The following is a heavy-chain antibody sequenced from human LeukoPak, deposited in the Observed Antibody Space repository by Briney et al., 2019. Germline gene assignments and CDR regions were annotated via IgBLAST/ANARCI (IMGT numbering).Heavy chain of an antibody. J-gene: IGHJ4*02. Sequence: GGSLRLSCAASGFTFSDYYMSWIRQAPGKGLEWLSYISSSGTTIQYADSVKGRFTISRDNAKNSLYLQMNSLRAEDTAVYYCARDERLRWTGYWGQGTLVTVSS. D-gene: IGHD3/OR15-3a*01. CDR2: ISSSGTTI. CDR3: ARDERLRWTGY. CDR1: GFTFSDYY. V-gene: IGHV3-11*01.